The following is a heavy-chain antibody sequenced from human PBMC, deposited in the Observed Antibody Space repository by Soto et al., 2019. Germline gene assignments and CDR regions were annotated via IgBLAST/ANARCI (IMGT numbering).Heavy chain of an antibody. CDR3: ARGNTPLDY. Sequence: PSETLSLTCAVSGGSTSSGGYSWSWLRQPPGKGLEWIGYISHSGSTYYNPSLKSRVTISVDTSKNQFSLKVSSVTAADTAVYYCARGNTPLDYWGQGTLVTVSS. CDR1: GGSTSSGGYS. J-gene: IGHJ4*02. D-gene: IGHD2-15*01. V-gene: IGHV4-30-2*05. CDR2: ISHSGST.